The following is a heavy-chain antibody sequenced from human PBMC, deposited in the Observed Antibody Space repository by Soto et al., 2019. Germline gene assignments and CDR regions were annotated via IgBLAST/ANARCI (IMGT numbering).Heavy chain of an antibody. V-gene: IGHV1-2*02. CDR2: MNPKSGGA. CDR3: TRENSENSGGIYDAFEI. D-gene: IGHD6-19*01. Sequence: GASVKVSCKTSGYTFTNYYTHWVRQAPGQGLEWMGWMNPKSGGAYFAQKFQGRVTRTRDTSIGTAYIEVNSLTSDDTAVYFCTRENSENSGGIYDAFEIWGQGTTVTVSS. J-gene: IGHJ3*02. CDR1: GYTFTNYY.